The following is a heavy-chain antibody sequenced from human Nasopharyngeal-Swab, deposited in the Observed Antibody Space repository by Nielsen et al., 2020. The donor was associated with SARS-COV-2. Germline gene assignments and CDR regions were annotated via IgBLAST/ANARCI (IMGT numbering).Heavy chain of an antibody. D-gene: IGHD4-23*01. J-gene: IGHJ4*02. CDR3: ARASDYGGNYEPFDY. CDR2: IYYSGST. Sequence: GSLRLSCTVSGGSISSYYWSWIRKPPGKGLEWIGYIYYSGSTNYNPFLKSRVTISVDTSKNQFSLKLSSVTAADTAVYYCARASDYGGNYEPFDYWGQGTLVTVSS. CDR1: GGSISSYY. V-gene: IGHV4-59*01.